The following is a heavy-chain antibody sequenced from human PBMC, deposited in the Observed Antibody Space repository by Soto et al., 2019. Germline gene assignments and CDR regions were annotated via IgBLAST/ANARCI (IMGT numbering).Heavy chain of an antibody. CDR2: IYYSGST. J-gene: IGHJ6*02. V-gene: IGHV4-59*01. Sequence: SETLSLTCTVSGGSISSYYWSWIRQPPGKXLEWIGYIYYSGSTNYYPSLKSRVTISVDTSKNQFSLKLSSVTAADTAVYYCARLMGYDSSGYPNPLYYYGMDVWGQGTTVTVSS. CDR1: GGSISSYY. D-gene: IGHD3-22*01. CDR3: ARLMGYDSSGYPNPLYYYGMDV.